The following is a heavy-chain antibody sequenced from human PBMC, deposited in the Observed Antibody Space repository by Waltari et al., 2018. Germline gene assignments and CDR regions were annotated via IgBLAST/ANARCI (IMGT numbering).Heavy chain of an antibody. J-gene: IGHJ4*02. CDR1: GGSVSGDY. D-gene: IGHD2-21*02. Sequence: QVQLQESGPGLLNPSETLSLTCSVSGGSVSGDYWSWIRQPPGKGLEFIAYMSHSGARSKNPSLKSRVTISLDTSKNQFSLNLDSVTAADTAVYYCARQIGGRLLWDYWGQGTLVVVSS. V-gene: IGHV4-59*02. CDR2: MSHSGAR. CDR3: ARQIGGRLLWDY.